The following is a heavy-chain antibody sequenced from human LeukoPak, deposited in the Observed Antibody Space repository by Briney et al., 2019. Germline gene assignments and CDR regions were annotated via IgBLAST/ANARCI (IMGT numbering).Heavy chain of an antibody. D-gene: IGHD6-19*01. J-gene: IGHJ4*02. CDR3: ARVGARYSSGGTFDY. CDR1: GFTFSSYS. Sequence: GGSLRLSCAASGFTFSSYSMNWVRQAPGKGLEWVSSISSSSSYIYYADSVKGRFTISRDNAKNSLYLQMNSLRAEDTAVYYCARVGARYSSGGTFDYWGQGPLVTVSS. CDR2: ISSSSSYI. V-gene: IGHV3-21*01.